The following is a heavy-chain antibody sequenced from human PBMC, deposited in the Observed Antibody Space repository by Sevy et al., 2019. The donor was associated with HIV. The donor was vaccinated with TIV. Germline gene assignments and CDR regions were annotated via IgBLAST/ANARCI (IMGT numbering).Heavy chain of an antibody. CDR3: VTLDYYDNSGSHPGYFDY. CDR2: ISDDGSYK. V-gene: IGHV3-30*04. J-gene: IGHJ4*02. CDR1: GFTFSDYD. D-gene: IGHD3-22*01. Sequence: GGSLRLSCAASGFTFSDYDIHWVRQAPGKGLERVAVISDDGSYKDYADSVKGRFTISRDNSKNTLYVQMNSLRAEDTAVYYCVTLDYYDNSGSHPGYFDYWGQGTLVTVSS.